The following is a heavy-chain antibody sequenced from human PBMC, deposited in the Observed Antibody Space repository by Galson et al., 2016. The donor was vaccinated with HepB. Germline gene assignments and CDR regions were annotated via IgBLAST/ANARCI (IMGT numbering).Heavy chain of an antibody. D-gene: IGHD1-26*01. J-gene: IGHJ4*02. CDR2: IRSKAYGGTT. CDR1: GLSAADYA. Sequence: SLRLSCAVSGLSAADYALGWLRQAPGKGPEXIGFIRSKAYGGTTEYAASVKGRFTISRDDSKSIAYLQMNSLKTEDTAVYYCTRVYEWELLSDYWGQGTLVTVSS. CDR3: TRVYEWELLSDY. V-gene: IGHV3-49*03.